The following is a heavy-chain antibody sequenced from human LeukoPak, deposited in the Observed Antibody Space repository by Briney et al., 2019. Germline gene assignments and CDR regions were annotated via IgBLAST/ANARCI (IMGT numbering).Heavy chain of an antibody. CDR3: AREGIAVAGPDNGMDV. CDR2: ISYDGSNK. V-gene: IGHV3-30-3*01. D-gene: IGHD6-19*01. J-gene: IGHJ6*02. Sequence: PGRSLRLSCAASGFTFSSYAMHWVRQAPGKGLEWVAVISYDGSNKYYADSVKGRFTISRDNSKNTLYLQMNSLRAEDTAVYYCAREGIAVAGPDNGMDVWGQGTTVTVSS. CDR1: GFTFSSYA.